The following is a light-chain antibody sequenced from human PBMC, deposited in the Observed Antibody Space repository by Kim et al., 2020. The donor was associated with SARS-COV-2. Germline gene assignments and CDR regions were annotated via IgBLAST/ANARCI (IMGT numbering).Light chain of an antibody. CDR3: QTWGSGFCV. V-gene: IGLV4-69*01. Sequence: NLACNVDKRASPHGMAYNQHQPEKAPRRWRNLNDNGAHCGGNGIPARFSGTSTGAARFLTISGLQSEDEADYYFQTWGSGFCVFGGGTQLTVL. J-gene: IGLJ3*02. CDR1: KRASPHG. CDR2: LNDNGAH.